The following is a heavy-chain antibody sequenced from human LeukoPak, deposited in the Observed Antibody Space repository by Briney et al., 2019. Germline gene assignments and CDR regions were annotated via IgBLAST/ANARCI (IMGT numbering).Heavy chain of an antibody. D-gene: IGHD3-22*01. CDR1: GYTLTELS. J-gene: IGHJ3*02. Sequence: ASVTVSCTVSGYTLTELSMHWVRQAPGKGLEWMGGFDPEDGETIYAQKFQGRVTMTEDTSTDTAYMELSSLRSEDTAVYYCATETYYYDSSGYPTHAFDIWGQGTMVTVSS. CDR2: FDPEDGET. CDR3: ATETYYYDSSGYPTHAFDI. V-gene: IGHV1-24*01.